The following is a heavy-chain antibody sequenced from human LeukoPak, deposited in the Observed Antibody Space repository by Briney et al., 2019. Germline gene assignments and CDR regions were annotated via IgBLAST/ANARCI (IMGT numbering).Heavy chain of an antibody. Sequence: ASVKVSCKASGYTFTSYYMHWVRQAPGQGLEWMGIINPSGGSTSYAHKFQGRVTMTRDMSTRTVYMELSSLRSEDTAVYYCARDVGAAFDIWGQGTMVTVSS. CDR1: GYTFTSYY. V-gene: IGHV1-46*01. D-gene: IGHD1-26*01. CDR3: ARDVGAAFDI. J-gene: IGHJ3*02. CDR2: INPSGGST.